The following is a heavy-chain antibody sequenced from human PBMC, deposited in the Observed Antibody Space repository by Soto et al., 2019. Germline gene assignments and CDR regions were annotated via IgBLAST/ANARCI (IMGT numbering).Heavy chain of an antibody. D-gene: IGHD1-26*01. Sequence: ASVKVSCKASGYTFTSYGISWVRQAPGQGLEWMGWISAYNGNTNYAQKLQGRVTMTTDTSTSTAYMELRSLRSDDTAVYYCAIIVGATSGKYYYYSGMDVWGQGTTVTVSS. CDR1: GYTFTSYG. CDR3: AIIVGATSGKYYYYSGMDV. CDR2: ISAYNGNT. J-gene: IGHJ6*02. V-gene: IGHV1-18*01.